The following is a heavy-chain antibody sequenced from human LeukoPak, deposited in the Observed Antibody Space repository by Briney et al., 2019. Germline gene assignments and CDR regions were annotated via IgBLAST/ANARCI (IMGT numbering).Heavy chain of an antibody. J-gene: IGHJ6*02. Sequence: SETLSLTCAVYGGSFSGYYWSWIRQPPGKGLEWIGEINHSESTNYNPSLKSRVTISVDTSKNQFSLKLSSVTAADTAVYYCARMGARYYYGSGSPNNNYYYYGMDVWGQGTTVTVSS. CDR1: GGSFSGYY. V-gene: IGHV4-34*01. CDR3: ARMGARYYYGSGSPNNNYYYYGMDV. CDR2: INHSEST. D-gene: IGHD3-10*01.